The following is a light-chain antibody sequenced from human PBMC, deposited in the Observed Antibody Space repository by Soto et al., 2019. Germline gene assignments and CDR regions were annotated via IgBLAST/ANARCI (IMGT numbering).Light chain of an antibody. CDR3: CSYAGSSTLAV. V-gene: IGLV2-23*02. CDR2: EVS. CDR1: SSDVGSYNL. Sequence: QSVLTQPASVSGSPGQSITISCTGTSSDVGSYNLDSWYQQHPTKAPKLMIYEVSKRPSGVSNRFSGSKSDNTASLTISGLQAEDEADYYCCSYAGSSTLAVFGGGTQLTVL. J-gene: IGLJ7*01.